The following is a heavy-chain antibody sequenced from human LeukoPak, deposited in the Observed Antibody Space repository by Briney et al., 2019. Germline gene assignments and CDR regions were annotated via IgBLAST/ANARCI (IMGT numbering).Heavy chain of an antibody. D-gene: IGHD2-8*02. CDR3: ARDLDWCFDH. Sequence: GGSLRLSCAASGFTFTSYAMNWVRQAPGKGLEWVSYISGSGTPITYADSVKGRFTVSRDNAKNSLYLQMDSLRDDDTAVYYCARDLDWCFDHWGQGVVVTVSS. J-gene: IGHJ4*02. CDR1: GFTFTSYA. CDR2: ISGSGTPI. V-gene: IGHV3-48*02.